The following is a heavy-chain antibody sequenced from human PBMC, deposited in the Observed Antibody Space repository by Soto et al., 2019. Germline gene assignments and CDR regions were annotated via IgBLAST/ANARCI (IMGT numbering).Heavy chain of an antibody. J-gene: IGHJ4*02. Sequence: EVQLLESGGGLVQPGGSLRLSCAASGFTFSSYAMSWVRQAPGKGLEWVSAISGSGGSTYYADSVKGRFTISRDNSKNTLYLQMTSLRGEDKAGYYCAKAPTNSGPGSYYSYWGQGSLVTVSS. CDR1: GFTFSSYA. CDR2: ISGSGGST. D-gene: IGHD3-10*01. CDR3: AKAPTNSGPGSYYSY. V-gene: IGHV3-23*01.